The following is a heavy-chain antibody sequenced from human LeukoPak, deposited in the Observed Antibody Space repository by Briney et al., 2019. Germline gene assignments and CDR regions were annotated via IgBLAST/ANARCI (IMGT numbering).Heavy chain of an antibody. CDR2: IITIFGTA. CDR1: GGTFSSYA. CDR3: ARDLNMDGDGAYYYYMDV. V-gene: IGHV1-69*05. Sequence: ASVKVSCKASGGTFSSYAISWVRQAPGQGLEWMGGIITIFGTANYAQKFQGRVTITTDESTSTAYMELSSLRSEDTAVYYCARDLNMDGDGAYYYYMDVWGKGTTVTVSS. D-gene: IGHD4-17*01. J-gene: IGHJ6*03.